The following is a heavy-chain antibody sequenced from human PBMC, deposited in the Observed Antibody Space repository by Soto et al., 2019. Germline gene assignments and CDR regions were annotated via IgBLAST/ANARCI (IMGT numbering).Heavy chain of an antibody. D-gene: IGHD2-15*01. Sequence: PWETLSLTCAVSGDSISGSRWWSWVRQSPGKGLDWIGEVYHTGTTRYNPSLKSRVTISVDTSKNQFSLKLSSVTAADTAVYYCARDRPVGYYGMDVWGQGTTVTVSS. V-gene: IGHV4-4*02. CDR2: VYHTGTT. J-gene: IGHJ6*02. CDR3: ARDRPVGYYGMDV. CDR1: GDSISGSRW.